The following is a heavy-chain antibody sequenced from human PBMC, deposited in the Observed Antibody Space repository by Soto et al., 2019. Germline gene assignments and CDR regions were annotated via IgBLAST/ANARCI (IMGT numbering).Heavy chain of an antibody. Sequence: QLQLHESGSGLVKPSQTLSLTCTVSGASITFGGYSWSWIRQTPGKGLEWIGYINHLETTFYNPSFESRLTLSIDRAKNQFSLKLHSMSAADRAVYFRARGGGSDSFDYWGQGILVTVSS. J-gene: IGHJ4*02. CDR3: ARGGGSDSFDY. V-gene: IGHV4-30-2*01. D-gene: IGHD1-26*01. CDR1: GASITFGGYS. CDR2: INHLETT.